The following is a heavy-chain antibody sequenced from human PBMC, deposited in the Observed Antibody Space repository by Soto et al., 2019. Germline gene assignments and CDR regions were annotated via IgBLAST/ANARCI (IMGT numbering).Heavy chain of an antibody. CDR1: GFTFDDYT. D-gene: IGHD1-1*01. Sequence: EVQLVESGGVVVQPGESLRVSCAGSGFTFDDYTMHWVRQVPGKGLEWVSLITWDGGSSFYADSVRGRFTISRDSSKNSVFLQMDSLRTEDTALYHCARARDGNNPLDYWGHGTLVTVSS. CDR3: ARARDGNNPLDY. J-gene: IGHJ4*01. V-gene: IGHV3-43*01. CDR2: ITWDGGSS.